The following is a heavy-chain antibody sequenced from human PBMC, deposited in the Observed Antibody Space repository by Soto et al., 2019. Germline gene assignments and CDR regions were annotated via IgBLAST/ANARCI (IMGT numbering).Heavy chain of an antibody. Sequence: EVQLMESGGGLVQPGESLRLSCTASGFSFSSYTMNWVRQAPGKGLQWVASITNRGTHTYSADSVKGRFTISRDHDKNPWYLQMTNLRAEDTATYYCARAHEVAWFDSWGLGPLVTVTS. D-gene: IGHD2-15*01. CDR3: ARAHEVAWFDS. V-gene: IGHV3-21*02. CDR2: ITNRGTHT. J-gene: IGHJ5*01. CDR1: GFSFSSYT.